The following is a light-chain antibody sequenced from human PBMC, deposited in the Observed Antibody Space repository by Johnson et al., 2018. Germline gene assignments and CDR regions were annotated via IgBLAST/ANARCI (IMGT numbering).Light chain of an antibody. CDR1: SSNIGNNY. J-gene: IGLJ1*01. CDR2: ENN. Sequence: QSVLTQPPLVSAAPGQKVTISCSGSSSNIGNNYVSWYQQLPGTAPKLLIYENNKRPSGIPDRFSGSKSGTSATLGITGLQTGDEADYNCGTWDSSRSAGNGFATETKVTVL. V-gene: IGLV1-51*02. CDR3: GTWDSSRSAGNG.